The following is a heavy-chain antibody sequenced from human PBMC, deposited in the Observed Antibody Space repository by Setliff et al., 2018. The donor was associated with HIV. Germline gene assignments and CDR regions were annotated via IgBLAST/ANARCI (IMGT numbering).Heavy chain of an antibody. CDR3: ARLIHTGLLYFDY. J-gene: IGHJ4*02. CDR2: IYTSGTT. CDR1: GVSISGHF. Sequence: SETLSLTCFVSGVSISGHFWGWIRQPPGKGLEWIGYIYTSGTTGYNPSLDSRVTISVDTSRDQFSLNLRSVTAADTALYFCARLIHTGLLYFDYWGQGMLVTVFS. D-gene: IGHD2-8*02. V-gene: IGHV4-4*09.